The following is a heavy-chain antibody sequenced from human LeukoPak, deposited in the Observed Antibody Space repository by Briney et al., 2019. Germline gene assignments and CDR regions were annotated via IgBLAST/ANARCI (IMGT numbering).Heavy chain of an antibody. D-gene: IGHD1-1*01. CDR1: GESFSGHY. V-gene: IGHV4-34*01. Sequence: SETLSLTCAVYGESFSGHYWSWIRQPPGKGLEWIGEIDHSGSTTYSPSLERRVTMLADTSKNQFSLKVRFLTAADTAVYYCARRPRSSGNDDGPPSLDYWSQGTRVTVSS. J-gene: IGHJ4*02. CDR2: IDHSGST. CDR3: ARRPRSSGNDDGPPSLDY.